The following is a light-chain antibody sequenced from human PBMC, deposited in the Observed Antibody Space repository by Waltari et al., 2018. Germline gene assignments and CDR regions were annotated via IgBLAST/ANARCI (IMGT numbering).Light chain of an antibody. CDR1: SLRTSY. Sequence: SSGLTQDPAVSVALGQTIRITCRGDSLRTSYASWYQVKTGQAPVLVMFGKEKRPSGVPDRISGESSETTSSLIITGAQAEDEADYYRSSRNGRASQVVFAGGTKVTVL. J-gene: IGLJ2*01. CDR3: SSRNGRASQVV. V-gene: IGLV3-19*01. CDR2: GKE.